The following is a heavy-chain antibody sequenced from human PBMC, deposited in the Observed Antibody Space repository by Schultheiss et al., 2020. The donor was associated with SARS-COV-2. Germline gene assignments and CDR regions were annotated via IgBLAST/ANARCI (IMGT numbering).Heavy chain of an antibody. CDR1: GFTFSSYA. CDR3: AKVGSPAANSVNPDLLDY. J-gene: IGHJ4*02. CDR2: IWYDGSNK. Sequence: GGSLRLSCAASGFTFSSYAMSWVRQAPGKGLEWVAVIWYDGSNKYYADSVKGRFTISRDNSKNTLYLQMNSLRAEDTAVYYCAKVGSPAANSVNPDLLDYWGQGTLVTVSS. D-gene: IGHD2-2*01. V-gene: IGHV3-33*08.